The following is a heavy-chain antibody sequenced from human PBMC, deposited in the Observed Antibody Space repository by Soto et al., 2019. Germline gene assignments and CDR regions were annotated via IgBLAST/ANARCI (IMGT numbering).Heavy chain of an antibody. V-gene: IGHV3-23*01. Sequence: EVQLLESGGGLVQPGGSLRLSCAASGFTFSSYAMSWVRQAPGKGLEWVSAISGSGGSTYYADSVKGRFTISRDNSKNTLYLQMNSLRAEDTAVYYCAKGPYEFWSGYPPYYFDYWGQGTLVTVSS. J-gene: IGHJ4*02. CDR2: ISGSGGST. D-gene: IGHD3-3*01. CDR1: GFTFSSYA. CDR3: AKGPYEFWSGYPPYYFDY.